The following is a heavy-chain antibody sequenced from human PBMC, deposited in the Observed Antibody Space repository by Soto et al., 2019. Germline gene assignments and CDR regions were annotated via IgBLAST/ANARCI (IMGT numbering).Heavy chain of an antibody. CDR3: ARHPERIAQIGWFDP. V-gene: IGHV3-64*04. Sequence: PGGSLRLSCSASGFTFSSYAMHWVRQAPGKGLEYVSSISTNGGSTHYADSVKGRFTISRDNAKNTLYLQMSSLRADDTAVYYCARHPERIAQIGWFDPWGQGTLVTVSS. D-gene: IGHD6-13*01. CDR1: GFTFSSYA. J-gene: IGHJ5*02. CDR2: ISTNGGST.